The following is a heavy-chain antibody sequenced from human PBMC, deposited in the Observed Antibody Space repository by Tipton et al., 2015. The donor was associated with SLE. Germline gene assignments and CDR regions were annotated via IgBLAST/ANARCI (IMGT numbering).Heavy chain of an antibody. J-gene: IGHJ3*02. Sequence: TLSLTCTVSGGSVTSGISYWSWIRQPAGKGLGWIGQTYPSGSTDYNPSLRGRVTMSLDTSKNHFSLNLRSVTAADTALYFCVRDSVGITRGDAFDIWGQGTMVTVSS. V-gene: IGHV4-61*09. D-gene: IGHD1-26*01. CDR2: TYPSGST. CDR1: GGSVTSGISY. CDR3: VRDSVGITRGDAFDI.